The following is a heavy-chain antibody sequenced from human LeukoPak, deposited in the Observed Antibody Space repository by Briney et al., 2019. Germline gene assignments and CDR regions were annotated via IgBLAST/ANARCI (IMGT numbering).Heavy chain of an antibody. D-gene: IGHD3-10*01. Sequence: GASLKISCKGSGSSFTTYWIGWVRQLPGKGLEWMGIIHPGDSDTRYSPSFQGQVTISADKSISTAYLQWSSLKASDTAMYYCARRLLDYYGMDVWGQGTTVTVSS. CDR2: IHPGDSDT. V-gene: IGHV5-51*01. J-gene: IGHJ6*02. CDR1: GSSFTTYW. CDR3: ARRLLDYYGMDV.